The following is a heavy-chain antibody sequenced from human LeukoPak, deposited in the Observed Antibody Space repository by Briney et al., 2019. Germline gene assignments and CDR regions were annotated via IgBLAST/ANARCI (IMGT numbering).Heavy chain of an antibody. CDR1: GFTFSSYA. J-gene: IGHJ4*02. CDR2: ISGSGGST. CDR3: ARVVPAADY. V-gene: IGHV3-23*01. Sequence: HPGGSLRLSCAASGFTFSSYAMSWVRQAPGKGLEWVSAISGSGGSTHYADSVKGRLTISRDKSKNTLYLQMNSLRVEDTAVYYCARVVPAADYWGQGTLVTVSS. D-gene: IGHD2-2*01.